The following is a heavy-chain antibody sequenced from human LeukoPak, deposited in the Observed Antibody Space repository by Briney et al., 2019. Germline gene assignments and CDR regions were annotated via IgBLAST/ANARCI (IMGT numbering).Heavy chain of an antibody. V-gene: IGHV3-33*01. CDR1: GFIFSSYG. D-gene: IGHD3-22*01. J-gene: IGHJ4*02. Sequence: GRSLRLSCAASGFIFSSYGMYWVRQAPGKGLEWVAVIWYDGSNKYYADPVKGRFTISRDNSKNTMYLQMNSLRAEDTAVYYCARSNYYDSSGWVEDYFEYWGQGTLVTVSS. CDR2: IWYDGSNK. CDR3: ARSNYYDSSGWVEDYFEY.